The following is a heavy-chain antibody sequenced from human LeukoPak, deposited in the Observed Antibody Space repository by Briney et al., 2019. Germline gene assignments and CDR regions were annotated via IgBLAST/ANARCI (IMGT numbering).Heavy chain of an antibody. Sequence: SETLSLTCTVSGGSISSSSYFWGWIRQPPGKGLEWIGSIYYSGSTYYNPSLKSRVTMTVDTSKSQASLKLSSLTSADTAVYYCASWEASYVDYVGYWGQGTLVTVSS. V-gene: IGHV4-39*01. CDR2: IYYSGST. J-gene: IGHJ4*02. CDR1: GGSISSSSYF. D-gene: IGHD4-17*01. CDR3: ASWEASYVDYVGY.